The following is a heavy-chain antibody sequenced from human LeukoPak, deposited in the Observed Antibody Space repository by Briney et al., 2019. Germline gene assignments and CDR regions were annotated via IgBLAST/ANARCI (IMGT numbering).Heavy chain of an antibody. D-gene: IGHD2-15*01. J-gene: IGHJ5*02. CDR2: IRKNGGDT. V-gene: IGHV3-23*01. CDR1: GFTFSDYS. Sequence: PGGSLRLSCAASGFTFSDYSMTWVRQAPGKGLEWVSTIRKNGGDTYYADSVKGRFTISRDNSKNTLSLEMNSLRDEDTAVYCCAKGGYLTWFDPWGQGTLVTVSS. CDR3: AKGGYLTWFDP.